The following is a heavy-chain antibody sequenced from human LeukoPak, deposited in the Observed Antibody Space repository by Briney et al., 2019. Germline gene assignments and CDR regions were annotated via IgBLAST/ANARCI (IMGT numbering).Heavy chain of an antibody. V-gene: IGHV3-23*01. CDR2: ISGSGGST. CDR1: GFTFSSYA. J-gene: IGHJ4*02. CDR3: AKVIGSGYSEYYFDY. Sequence: GGSLRLSCAASGFTFSSYAMSWVRQAPGKGLEWVSAISGSGGSTYYADSVKGRFTISRDNSKNTLYLQMNSLRAEDTAVYYCAKVIGSGYSEYYFDYWGQGTLVTVSS. D-gene: IGHD3-22*01.